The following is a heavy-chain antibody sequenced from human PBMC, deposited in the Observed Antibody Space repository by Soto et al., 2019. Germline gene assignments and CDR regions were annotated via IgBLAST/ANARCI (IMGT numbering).Heavy chain of an antibody. D-gene: IGHD5-18*01. CDR3: AKGGGYSPFDN. CDR1: GFTFSNYA. Sequence: PGGSLRLSCAASGFTFSNYAMTWVRQAPGKGLEWVSTISSGGGSTYYADSVKGRFTISRDSSENTLYLQMNSLRAEDTAVYFCAKGGGYSPFDNWGQGTLVTVSS. J-gene: IGHJ4*02. V-gene: IGHV3-23*01. CDR2: ISSGGGST.